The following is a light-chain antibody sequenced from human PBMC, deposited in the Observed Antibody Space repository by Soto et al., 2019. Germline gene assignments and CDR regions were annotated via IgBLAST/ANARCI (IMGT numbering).Light chain of an antibody. J-gene: IGKJ4*01. CDR1: QTISNNF. CDR2: DAS. V-gene: IGKV3D-20*01. CDR3: QQFDKLIT. Sequence: EIGLTQSPATLSLSPGERATLSCGASQTISNNFLAWYQQRPGLAPRLLIYDASNRAAGIPDRFSGSGSGTDFTLTISRLEPEDFAVYYCQQFDKLITFGGGTKVDIK.